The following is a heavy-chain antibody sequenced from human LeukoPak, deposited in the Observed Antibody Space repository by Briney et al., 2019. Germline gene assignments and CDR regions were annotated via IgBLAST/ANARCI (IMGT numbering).Heavy chain of an antibody. CDR2: ISGSGGST. Sequence: GGSLRLSCAASGCTFSSYAMSWVRQAPGKGLEWVSAISGSGGSTYYADSVKGRFTISRDNSKNTLYLQMNSLRAEDTAVYYCAKDRGPPGGYGLYDYYYYGVDVWGQGTTVTVSS. D-gene: IGHD5/OR15-5a*01. CDR3: AKDRGPPGGYGLYDYYYYGVDV. V-gene: IGHV3-23*01. CDR1: GCTFSSYA. J-gene: IGHJ6*02.